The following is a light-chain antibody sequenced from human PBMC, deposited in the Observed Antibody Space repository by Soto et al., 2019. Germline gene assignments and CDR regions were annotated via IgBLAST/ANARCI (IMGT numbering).Light chain of an antibody. V-gene: IGKV3-11*01. Sequence: EIVLTQSPATLSLSPGERATLSCRASQTVSSYLLWYQQKRGQAPRLLIYDASNRATGIPARFSGSGSGTDFTLTISSLEPEDFAVYYCQQRMNWPLTFGQGTDWRL. J-gene: IGKJ5*01. CDR3: QQRMNWPLT. CDR1: QTVSSY. CDR2: DAS.